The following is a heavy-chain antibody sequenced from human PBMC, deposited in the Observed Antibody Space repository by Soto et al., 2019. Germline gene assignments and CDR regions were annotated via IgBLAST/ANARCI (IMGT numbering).Heavy chain of an antibody. CDR3: AKTRGGSFHY. D-gene: IGHD3-16*01. CDR1: GGSISSYY. V-gene: IGHV4-59*01. CDR2: IYYSGST. J-gene: IGHJ4*02. Sequence: SETLSLTCTVSGGSISSYYWSWIRQTPGKGLEWIGYIYYSGSTNYNPSLKSRVTISVDTSKNQFSLKLRSVTAADTALYNCAKTRGGSFHYWGQGTLVTVSS.